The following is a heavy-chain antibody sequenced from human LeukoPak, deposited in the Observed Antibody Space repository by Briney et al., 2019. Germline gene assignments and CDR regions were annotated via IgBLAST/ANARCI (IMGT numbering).Heavy chain of an antibody. CDR1: GYMFTTSF. J-gene: IGHJ4*02. CDR2: INPSGTST. CDR3: ASPHGASYYYFDY. Sequence: GASVTVSCKASGYMFTTSFMHWVRQAPGQGLEWMGVINPSGTSTDYAQKLQGRVTMTRDTSANTVYMELSSLRSEDTAVYYCASPHGASYYYFDYWGQGTLVTVSS. D-gene: IGHD4/OR15-4a*01. V-gene: IGHV1-46*01.